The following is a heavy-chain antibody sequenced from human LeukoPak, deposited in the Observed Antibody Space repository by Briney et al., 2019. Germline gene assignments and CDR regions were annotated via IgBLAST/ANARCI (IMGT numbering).Heavy chain of an antibody. J-gene: IGHJ3*02. CDR2: ITWNSGNI. CDR1: GFTFDDFA. Sequence: GGSLRLSCAASGFTFDDFAMHWVRQAPGKGLEWVSGITWNSGNIDYADSVKGRFTISRDNAKNSLYLQMNSLSAEDTALYYCVRRGLNVRNAFDIWGQGTMVTVSS. CDR3: VRRGLNVRNAFDI. V-gene: IGHV3-9*01. D-gene: IGHD2-15*01.